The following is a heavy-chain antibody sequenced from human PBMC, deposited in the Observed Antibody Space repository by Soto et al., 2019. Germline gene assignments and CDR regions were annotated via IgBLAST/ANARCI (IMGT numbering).Heavy chain of an antibody. CDR2: ISGSGGST. D-gene: IGHD3-3*01. CDR1: GFTFSNYA. Sequence: EVQLLESGGGLVQPGGSLRLSCAASGFTFSNYAMSWVRQAPGKGSEWVSAISGSGGSTYYADSVKGRFTISRDNSKNTLYLQMNSLRAEDTAVYYCAKDGRTYYDFWSGYYYFDYWGQGTLVTVSS. V-gene: IGHV3-23*01. J-gene: IGHJ4*02. CDR3: AKDGRTYYDFWSGYYYFDY.